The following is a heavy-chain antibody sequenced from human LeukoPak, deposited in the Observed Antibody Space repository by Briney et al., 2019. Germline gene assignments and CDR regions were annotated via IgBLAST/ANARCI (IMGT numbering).Heavy chain of an antibody. J-gene: IGHJ4*02. V-gene: IGHV3-15*01. CDR1: GFTFSNTW. D-gene: IGHD3-16*01. Sequence: NPGGSLRHSCAASGFTFSNTWLSWVRQAPGKGLEWVGRIQSKANGGTTDYDAPVKGRVTISRDESENTLYLQMNSLKTEDTAVYYCTTDPRWGVGSFFYFWGQGTRVTVSA. CDR3: TTDPRWGVGSFFYF. CDR2: IQSKANGGTT.